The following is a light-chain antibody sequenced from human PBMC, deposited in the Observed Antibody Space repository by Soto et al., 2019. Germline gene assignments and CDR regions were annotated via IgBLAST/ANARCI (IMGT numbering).Light chain of an antibody. CDR1: QSVSSN. J-gene: IGKJ2*01. Sequence: EIVMTQSPATLSVSPGERATLSCRASQSVSSNLPWYQQKPGQAPRLLIYGASTRATGIPARFSGSGYGTAFPLTLGSLQAEDFVVYYCQQYTNWPPYTFCQGTKLEIK. CDR2: GAS. V-gene: IGKV3-15*01. CDR3: QQYTNWPPYT.